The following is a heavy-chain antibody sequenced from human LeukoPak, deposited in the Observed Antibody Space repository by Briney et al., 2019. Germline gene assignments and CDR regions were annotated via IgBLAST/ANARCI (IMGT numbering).Heavy chain of an antibody. CDR2: IWYDGSNK. CDR1: GFTFSSYG. J-gene: IGHJ5*02. CDR3: ARLPAAINGYFDP. Sequence: GGSLRLSCAASGFTFSSYGMHWVRQAPGKGLEWVAVIWYDGSNKCYADSVKGRFTISRDNSKNTLYLQMYSLRAEDTAVYYCARLPAAINGYFDPWGQGTLVTVSS. V-gene: IGHV3-33*01. D-gene: IGHD2-2*01.